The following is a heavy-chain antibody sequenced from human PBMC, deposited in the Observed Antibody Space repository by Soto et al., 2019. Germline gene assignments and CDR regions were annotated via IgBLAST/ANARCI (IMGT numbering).Heavy chain of an antibody. Sequence: GGSLRLSCAASGFTFSGSWMNWVRQVPGKGLEWVAYISADGSEKNYVASVKGRFTISRDNAKNSLYLQMNSLRVEDTAVYYCATKPRLLDSWGQGTLVTVSS. CDR1: GFTFSGSW. CDR3: ATKPRLLDS. V-gene: IGHV3-7*01. CDR2: ISADGSEK. J-gene: IGHJ4*02. D-gene: IGHD6-6*01.